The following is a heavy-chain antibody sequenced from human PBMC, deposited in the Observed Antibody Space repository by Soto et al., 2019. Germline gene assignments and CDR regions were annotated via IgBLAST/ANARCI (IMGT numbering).Heavy chain of an antibody. V-gene: IGHV1-18*01. Sequence: ASVKVSCKASGYTFTSYGISWVRQAPGQGLEWKGWISAYNGNTNYAQKLQGRVTMTTDTSTSTAYMELRSLCSDDTAVYYCARVVSGYEAHYYYYYMDVWGKGTTVTVSS. J-gene: IGHJ6*03. CDR2: ISAYNGNT. CDR1: GYTFTSYG. D-gene: IGHD5-12*01. CDR3: ARVVSGYEAHYYYYYMDV.